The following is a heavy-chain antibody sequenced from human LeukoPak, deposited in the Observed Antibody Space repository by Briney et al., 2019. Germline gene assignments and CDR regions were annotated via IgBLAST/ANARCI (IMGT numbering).Heavy chain of an antibody. CDR1: GYTLNELS. D-gene: IGHD5-12*01. J-gene: IGHJ4*02. V-gene: IGHV1-24*01. CDR3: ARGPQYSGYDWNY. CDR2: LDPEDGEI. Sequence: ASVKVSCKVSGYTLNELSMHWVRQVPGKGLEWMGGLDPEDGEITYAPKFQGRVTMTRNTSISTAYMELSSLRSEDTAVYYCARGPQYSGYDWNYWGQGTLVTVSS.